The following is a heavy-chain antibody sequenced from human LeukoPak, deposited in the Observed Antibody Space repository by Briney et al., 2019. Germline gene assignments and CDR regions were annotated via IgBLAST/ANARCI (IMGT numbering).Heavy chain of an antibody. Sequence: GGSLRLSCAASGFTFSSYSMNWVRQAPGKGLEWVSSISSSSSYIYYADSVKGRVTISRDNAKNSLYLQMNSLRAEDTAVYYCARIAAAGGYYYYMDVWGKGTTVTVSS. V-gene: IGHV3-21*01. CDR3: ARIAAAGGYYYYMDV. D-gene: IGHD6-13*01. CDR2: ISSSSSYI. J-gene: IGHJ6*03. CDR1: GFTFSSYS.